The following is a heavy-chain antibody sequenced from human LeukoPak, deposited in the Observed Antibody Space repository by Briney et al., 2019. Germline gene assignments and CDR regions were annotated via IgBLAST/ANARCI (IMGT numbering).Heavy chain of an antibody. D-gene: IGHD3-10*01. J-gene: IGHJ4*02. CDR1: GFTFSSYW. CDR2: INSDGSST. Sequence: GGSLRLSCTASGFTFSSYWMHWVRQAPGKGLVWVSRINSDGSSTNYADSVKGRFTISRDNAKNTLYLQMNSLRAEDTAVYYCARDQTMVRGVIIIESPFDYWGQGTLVTVSS. CDR3: ARDQTMVRGVIIIESPFDY. V-gene: IGHV3-74*01.